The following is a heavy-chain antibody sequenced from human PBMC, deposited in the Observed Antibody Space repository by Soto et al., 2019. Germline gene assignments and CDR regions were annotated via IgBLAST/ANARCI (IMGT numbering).Heavy chain of an antibody. Sequence: VRQAPGKGLEWVAVISYDGSNKYYADSVKGRFTISRDNSKNTLYLQMNSLRAEDTAVYYSAKRNGGYDYRVSESWGQGILVTVSS. D-gene: IGHD5-12*01. CDR2: ISYDGSNK. J-gene: IGHJ4*02. CDR3: AKRNGGYDYRVSES. V-gene: IGHV3-30*18.